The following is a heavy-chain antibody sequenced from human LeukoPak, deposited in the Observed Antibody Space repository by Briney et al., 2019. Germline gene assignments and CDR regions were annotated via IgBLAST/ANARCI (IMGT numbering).Heavy chain of an antibody. CDR1: GGSISSRDEN. V-gene: IGHV4-61*08. CDR3: ATLSSGYPSWFDP. D-gene: IGHD3-22*01. CDR2: IYYSGST. Sequence: KSSETLSLTCTVVGGSISSRDENWNWIRQPPGKGLGWIGYIYYSGSTNYNPSLKSRVTISVDTSKNQFSLKLSSVTAADTAVYYCATLSSGYPSWFDPWGQGTLVTVSS. J-gene: IGHJ5*02.